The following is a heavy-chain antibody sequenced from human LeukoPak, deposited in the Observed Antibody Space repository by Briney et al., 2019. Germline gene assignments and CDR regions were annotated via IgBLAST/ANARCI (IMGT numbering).Heavy chain of an antibody. CDR1: GFTFSSYG. V-gene: IGHV3-30*18. D-gene: IGHD3-10*01. CDR3: AKGLYYYGSGSHSYFDY. Sequence: GGSLRLSCAASGFTFSSYGMHWVRQAPGKGLEWVAVISYDGSNKYYADSVKGRFTISRDNSKNTLYLQMNSLRAEDTAVYYCAKGLYYYGSGSHSYFDYWGQGTLGTVSS. J-gene: IGHJ4*02. CDR2: ISYDGSNK.